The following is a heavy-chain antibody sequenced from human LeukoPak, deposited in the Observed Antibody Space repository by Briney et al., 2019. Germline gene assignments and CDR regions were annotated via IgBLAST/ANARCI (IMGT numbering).Heavy chain of an antibody. D-gene: IGHD6-19*01. CDR2: ISGYNGNT. Sequence: ASVKVSCKASGYTFTTYNINWVRQAPGQGLEWMGWISGYNGNTNYAQKFQGRVTITRNTSISTAYMELSSLRSEDTAVYYCATAPKPYSSGWYWGYWGQGTLVTVSS. J-gene: IGHJ4*02. CDR3: ATAPKPYSSGWYWGY. CDR1: GYTFTTYN. V-gene: IGHV1-8*03.